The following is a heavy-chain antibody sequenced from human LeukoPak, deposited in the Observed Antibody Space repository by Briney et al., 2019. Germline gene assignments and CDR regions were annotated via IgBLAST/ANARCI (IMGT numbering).Heavy chain of an antibody. J-gene: IGHJ3*02. Sequence: PSETLSLTCTVSGSINNYYWSWIRQPPGKGLEWIGYIYYSGSTNYNPSLRSRVTISVDTSKNQFSLNLSSVTAADTAVYYCARVVCSSTSCPRGNAFDIWRQGTMVTVST. D-gene: IGHD2-2*01. V-gene: IGHV4-59*01. CDR2: IYYSGST. CDR3: ARVVCSSTSCPRGNAFDI. CDR1: GSINNYY.